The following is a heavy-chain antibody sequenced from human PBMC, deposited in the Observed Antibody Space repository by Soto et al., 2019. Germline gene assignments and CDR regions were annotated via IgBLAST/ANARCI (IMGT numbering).Heavy chain of an antibody. CDR1: GFTFSSYS. V-gene: IGHV3-30*18. D-gene: IGHD6-13*01. J-gene: IGHJ4*02. Sequence: GGSLRLSCAASGFTFSSYSMHWVRQAPGKGLEWVAAISYDGSNKYYADSVKGRFTISRDNSKNTLYLQMNSLRAEDTAVYYCAKLGVRIATAGTDYWGQGTLVTVSS. CDR2: ISYDGSNK. CDR3: AKLGVRIATAGTDY.